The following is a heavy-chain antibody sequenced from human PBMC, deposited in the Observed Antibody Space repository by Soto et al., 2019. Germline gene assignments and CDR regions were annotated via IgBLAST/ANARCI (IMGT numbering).Heavy chain of an antibody. D-gene: IGHD1-1*01. CDR2: IVPKFATT. J-gene: IGHJ6*02. CDR1: GGTFTSYI. Sequence: QVRLVQSGAEVNKPGSSVKVSCKGSGGTFTSYIITWVREAPGQGLEWIGGIVPKFATTNYAQKFRGRHTLTADEPTIMVYMELSNLRSEDTCVYYCARGRDDRFGRHCLGLDVWGQGTRVTVS. CDR3: ARGRDDRFGRHCLGLDV. V-gene: IGHV1-69*12.